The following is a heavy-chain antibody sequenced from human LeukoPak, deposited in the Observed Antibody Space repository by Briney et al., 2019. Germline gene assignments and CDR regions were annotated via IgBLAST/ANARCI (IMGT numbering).Heavy chain of an antibody. CDR1: GGSISSGDYYWGGDYY. CDR3: ARGTVTYYYDSSAKAQYYFDY. V-gene: IGHV4-61*02. D-gene: IGHD3-22*01. Sequence: SQTLSLTCTVSGGSISSGDYYWGGDYYWSWIRQPAGKGLEWIGRIYTSGSTNYNPSLKSRVTISVDTSKNQFSLKLSSVTAADTAVYYCARGTVTYYYDSSAKAQYYFDYWGQGTLVTVSS. CDR2: IYTSGST. J-gene: IGHJ4*02.